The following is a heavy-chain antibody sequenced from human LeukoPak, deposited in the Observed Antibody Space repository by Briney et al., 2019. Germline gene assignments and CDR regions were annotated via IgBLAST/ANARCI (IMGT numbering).Heavy chain of an antibody. Sequence: SETLSLTCTVSGGSISSSSYYWSWIRQPPGKGLEWIGYIYYSGSTNYNPSLKSRVTISVDTSKNQFSLKLSSVTAADTAVYYCVATTVNYYYRDVWGKGTTVTISS. V-gene: IGHV4-61*01. CDR2: IYYSGST. CDR1: GGSISSSSYY. J-gene: IGHJ6*03. D-gene: IGHD4-17*01. CDR3: VATTVNYYYRDV.